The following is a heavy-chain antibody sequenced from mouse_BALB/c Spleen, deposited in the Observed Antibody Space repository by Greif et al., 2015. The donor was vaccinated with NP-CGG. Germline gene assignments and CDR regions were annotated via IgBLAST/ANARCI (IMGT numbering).Heavy chain of an antibody. Sequence: VQLQGSGAELAKPGASVKMSCKASGYTFTSYWMHWVKQRPGQGLEWIGYINPSTGYTEYNQKFKDKATLTADKSSSTAYMQLSSLTSEDSAVYYCARDYDYWYFDVWGAGTTVTVSS. CDR3: ARDYDYWYFDV. D-gene: IGHD2-4*01. CDR2: INPSTGYT. CDR1: GYTFTSYW. V-gene: IGHV1-7*01. J-gene: IGHJ1*01.